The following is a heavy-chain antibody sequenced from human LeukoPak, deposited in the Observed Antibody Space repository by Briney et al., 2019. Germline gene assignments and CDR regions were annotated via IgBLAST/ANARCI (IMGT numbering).Heavy chain of an antibody. CDR2: ISGSGGST. D-gene: IGHD2-15*01. J-gene: IGHJ4*02. CDR1: GFTFSSYT. V-gene: IGHV3-23*01. Sequence: GGSLRLSCAAAGFTFSSYTMNWVRQAPGKGLKWVSAISGSGGSTYYADSVKGRITISRDNSKNTLYLQMNSLRAEDTAVYYCAKGVGYCSGGSCQQFDYWGQGTLVTVSS. CDR3: AKGVGYCSGGSCQQFDY.